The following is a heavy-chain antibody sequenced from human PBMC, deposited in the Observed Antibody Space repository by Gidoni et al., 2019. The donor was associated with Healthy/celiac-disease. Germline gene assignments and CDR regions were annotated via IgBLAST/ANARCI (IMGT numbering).Heavy chain of an antibody. Sequence: EVQLVESGGGLVKPGGSLRLSCAASGFTFSNAWMSWVRQAPGKGLEWIGRIKSKTDGGTTDYAAPVKGRFTISRDDSKNTLYLQMNSLKTEDTAVYYCTTDGGIQLWLGSPNYFDYWGQGTLVTVSS. J-gene: IGHJ4*02. CDR1: GFTFSNAW. CDR2: IKSKTDGGTT. CDR3: TTDGGIQLWLGSPNYFDY. V-gene: IGHV3-15*01. D-gene: IGHD5-18*01.